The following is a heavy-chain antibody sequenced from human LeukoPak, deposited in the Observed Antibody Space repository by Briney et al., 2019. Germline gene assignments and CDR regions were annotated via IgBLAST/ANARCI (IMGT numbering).Heavy chain of an antibody. Sequence: GGSLRLSCAASGFTFDSNSMSWVRQAPGKGLEWVANIKQDGSEKYYVDSVKGRFTISRDNAKNSLYLQMNSLRAEDTAVYYCARPSSIAANYWGQGTLVTVSS. D-gene: IGHD6-6*01. CDR3: ARPSSIAANY. CDR1: GFTFDSNS. V-gene: IGHV3-7*01. CDR2: IKQDGSEK. J-gene: IGHJ4*02.